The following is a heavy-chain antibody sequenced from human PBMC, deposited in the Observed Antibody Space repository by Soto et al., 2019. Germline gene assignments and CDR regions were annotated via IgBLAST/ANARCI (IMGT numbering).Heavy chain of an antibody. CDR1: GFTFSSHS. D-gene: IGHD2-21*02. J-gene: IGHJ4*02. CDR3: AKVLTVVTYYFDY. CDR2: ISGSGGST. V-gene: IGHV3-23*01. Sequence: GGSLRPSWAASGFTFSSHSMRWGRQAPGKGLEWVSAISGSGGSTYYADSVKGRFTISRDNSKNTLYLQMNSLRAEDTAVYYCAKVLTVVTYYFDYWGQGTLVTVSS.